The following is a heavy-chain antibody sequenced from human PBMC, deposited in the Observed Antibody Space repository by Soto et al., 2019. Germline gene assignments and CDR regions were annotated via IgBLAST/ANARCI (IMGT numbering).Heavy chain of an antibody. CDR1: GFTFSSYG. CDR2: ISYDGSNK. D-gene: IGHD5-12*01. CDR3: AKNTRGYSGYDFLFDY. V-gene: IGHV3-30*18. Sequence: QVQLVESGGGVVQPGRSLRLSCAASGFTFSSYGMHWVRQAPGKGLEWVAVISYDGSNKYYADSVKGRFTISRDNSKNTQYLKMNSLRAEATAVYYCAKNTRGYSGYDFLFDYWGQGTLVTVSS. J-gene: IGHJ4*02.